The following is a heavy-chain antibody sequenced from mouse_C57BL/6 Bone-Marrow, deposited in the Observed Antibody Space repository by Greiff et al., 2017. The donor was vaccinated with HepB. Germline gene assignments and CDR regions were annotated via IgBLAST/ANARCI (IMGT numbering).Heavy chain of an antibody. Sequence: QVQLKESGAELVRPGASVKLSCKASGYTFTDYYINWVKQRPGQGLEWIARIYPGSGNTYYNEKFKGKATLTAEKSSSTAYMQLSSLTSEDSAVYFCARDGYGRGFAYWGQGTLVTVSA. CDR3: ARDGYGRGFAY. J-gene: IGHJ3*01. CDR2: IYPGSGNT. CDR1: GYTFTDYY. D-gene: IGHD1-1*01. V-gene: IGHV1-76*01.